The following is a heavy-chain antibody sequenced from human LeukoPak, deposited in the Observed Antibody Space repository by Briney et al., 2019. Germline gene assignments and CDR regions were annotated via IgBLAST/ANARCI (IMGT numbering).Heavy chain of an antibody. V-gene: IGHV4-38-2*02. Sequence: SETLSLTCAVSGYSISSGHYWAWVRQPPGKGLEWIGSIYHSGNTYYNASLKSRVSISVDTSKNQFSLKLTSMTAADTAIYYCARDTRYYYDSSGYFHLGFDYWGQGTLVTVSS. CDR3: ARDTRYYYDSSGYFHLGFDY. CDR2: IYHSGNT. D-gene: IGHD3-22*01. J-gene: IGHJ4*02. CDR1: GYSISSGHY.